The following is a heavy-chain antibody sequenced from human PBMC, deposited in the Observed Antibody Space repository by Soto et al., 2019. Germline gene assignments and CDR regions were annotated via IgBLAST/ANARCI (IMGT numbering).Heavy chain of an antibody. CDR2: ISYDGSNR. D-gene: IGHD2-2*01. Sequence: GGSLRLPCAASGFTFSYYGLHWVRHAPGKGLEWVAGISYDGSNRYYGDSVKGRFSISRDNPNNTLYLQMNSLRDEDTAVYYCAKGGRIPTSSVDYWGQGTLVTVSS. J-gene: IGHJ4*02. CDR1: GFTFSYYG. CDR3: AKGGRIPTSSVDY. V-gene: IGHV3-30*18.